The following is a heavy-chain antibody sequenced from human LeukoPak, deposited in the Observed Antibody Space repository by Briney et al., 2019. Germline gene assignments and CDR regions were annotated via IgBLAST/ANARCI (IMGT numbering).Heavy chain of an antibody. CDR1: GGSISSYY. D-gene: IGHD6-13*01. V-gene: IGHV4-59*01. J-gene: IGHJ4*02. CDR3: AGGVAAAGTHFDY. CDR2: IYYDGST. Sequence: SETLSLTCTVSGGSISSYYCSWIRQPPGKGLEWIGYIYYDGSTNYNPSLKSRVTMSVDTSKNQFSLRLSSVTAAGTAVYYCAGGVAAAGTHFDYWGQGTLVTVSS.